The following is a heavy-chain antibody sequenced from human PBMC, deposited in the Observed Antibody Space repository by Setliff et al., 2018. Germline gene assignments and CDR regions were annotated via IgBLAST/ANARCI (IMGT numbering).Heavy chain of an antibody. D-gene: IGHD2-8*02. CDR2: IYYGGST. CDR1: GGSISDYY. J-gene: IGHJ4*02. Sequence: SETLSLTCTVSGGSISDYYWSWIRQAPGKGLEWIVYIYYGGSTNYNPSLNSRVTISVDTSKNQFSLKLSSVTAADTALYYCTVYNTGSSKDHYWGQGAPVTVSS. CDR3: TVYNTGSSKDHY. V-gene: IGHV4-59*03.